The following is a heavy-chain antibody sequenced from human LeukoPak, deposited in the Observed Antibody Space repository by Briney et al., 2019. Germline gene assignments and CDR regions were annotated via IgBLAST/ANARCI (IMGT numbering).Heavy chain of an antibody. CDR3: ARGYYGSSFGY. Sequence: GRSLRLSCAASGFTFSSYWMHRVRQAPGKGLVWVSRISPDGSSTSYADSVKGRFTISRDNAKNTLDLQMNSLRAEDTALYYCARGYYGSSFGYWGQGTLVTVSS. CDR2: ISPDGSST. D-gene: IGHD3-10*01. V-gene: IGHV3-74*01. J-gene: IGHJ4*02. CDR1: GFTFSSYW.